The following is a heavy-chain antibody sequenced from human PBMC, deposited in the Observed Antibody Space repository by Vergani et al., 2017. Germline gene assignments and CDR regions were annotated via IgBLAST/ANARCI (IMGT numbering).Heavy chain of an antibody. D-gene: IGHD1-14*01. Sequence: QVQLVESGGGVVKPGRSLRLSCAASGFTFNQYGMHWVRQAPGKGLEWVAVTWYDGNNKQYADSVKGRFIISRDNSKSTMYLQMNSLRDEDTGVYYCARDLRLLYNRFDPWGQGTLVTVSS. J-gene: IGHJ5*02. CDR1: GFTFNQYG. V-gene: IGHV3-33*01. CDR3: ARDLRLLYNRFDP. CDR2: TWYDGNNK.